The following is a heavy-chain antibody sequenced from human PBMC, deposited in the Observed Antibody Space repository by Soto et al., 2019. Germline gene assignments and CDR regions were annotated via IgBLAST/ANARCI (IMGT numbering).Heavy chain of an antibody. J-gene: IGHJ4*02. D-gene: IGHD5-18*01. CDR3: ASPSGYSYSGQYFDY. Sequence: QLQLQESGPGLVKPSETLSLTCTVCGGSISSSSYYWGWIRQPPGKGLEWIGSIYYSGSTYYNPSLNSGVTISVDKSKNQFSLKLSSVTAADTAVYYCASPSGYSYSGQYFDYWGQGTLVTVSS. CDR2: IYYSGST. CDR1: GGSISSSSYY. V-gene: IGHV4-39*01.